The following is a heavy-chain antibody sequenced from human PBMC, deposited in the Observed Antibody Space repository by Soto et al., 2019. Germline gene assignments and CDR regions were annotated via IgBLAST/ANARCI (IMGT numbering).Heavy chain of an antibody. CDR3: TTDFLSPMIVGRFDY. CDR2: IKSKTDGGTT. D-gene: IGHD3-22*01. V-gene: IGHV3-15*07. CDR1: GFTFSNAW. J-gene: IGHJ4*01. Sequence: GGSLGLSCAASGFTFSNAWINWVRQAPGKGLEWVGRIKSKTDGGTTDYAAPVKGRFAISRDDSKNILYLQMNSLKIEDTAVYYCTTDFLSPMIVGRFDYWGHGTLVTLSS.